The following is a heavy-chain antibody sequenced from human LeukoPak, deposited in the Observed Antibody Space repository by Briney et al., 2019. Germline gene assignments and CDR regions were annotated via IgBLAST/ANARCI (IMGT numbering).Heavy chain of an antibody. CDR2: ISYDGSNK. CDR1: GFTFSSYG. J-gene: IGHJ6*03. D-gene: IGHD6-6*01. V-gene: IGHV3-30*03. Sequence: PGGSLRLSCAASGFTFSSYGMHWVRQAPGKGLEWVAVISYDGSNKYYADSVKGRFTISRDNSKNTLYLQMNSLRAEDTAVYYCHYGREYSSHPPMDVWGKGTTVTVSS. CDR3: HYGREYSSHPPMDV.